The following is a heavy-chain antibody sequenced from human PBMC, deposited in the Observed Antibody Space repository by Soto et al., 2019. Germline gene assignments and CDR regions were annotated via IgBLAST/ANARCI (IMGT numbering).Heavy chain of an antibody. D-gene: IGHD3-10*01. CDR1: GLMFSRYA. CDR3: VRSRSGAVPDSFAY. CDR2: ISKDGSVI. Sequence: QVQLVESGGGVVPPGRSLRLSCAASGLMFSRYAMHWVRQAPGKGLEWVAVISKDGSVIYYADSVKGRFTISRDKSKNRVSLQLNSLRDEDTAVFYCVRSRSGAVPDSFAYWGQGTLVTVAS. V-gene: IGHV3-30*04. J-gene: IGHJ4*02.